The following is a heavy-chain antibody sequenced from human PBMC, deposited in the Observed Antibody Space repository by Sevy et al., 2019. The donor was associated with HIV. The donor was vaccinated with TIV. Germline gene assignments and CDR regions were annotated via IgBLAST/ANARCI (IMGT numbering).Heavy chain of an antibody. CDR1: EFTFSKYS. V-gene: IGHV3-23*01. CDR2: LSFGCGEI. J-gene: IGHJ4*02. Sequence: GGSLRLSCAASEFTFSKYSRSWVRQPLGKGLEWVSTLSFGCGEINYADSVKGRFTISRDNSKSSVYLQMNNLRPEDTAVYYCAREGCTKPHDYWGQGTLVTVSS. CDR3: AREGCTKPHDY. D-gene: IGHD2-8*01.